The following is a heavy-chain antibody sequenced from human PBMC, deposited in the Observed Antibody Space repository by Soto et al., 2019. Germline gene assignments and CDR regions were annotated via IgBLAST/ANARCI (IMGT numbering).Heavy chain of an antibody. J-gene: IGHJ4*02. Sequence: XXSLRLSCAVSGFIFSRYSMNWVPQAPGKGLEWVSSIGTSGSYIYDTDSVKGRFTISRDNTKDSLYLQMNSLRAEDTAIYYCARGSAFIGLDYWGQGTPVTVSS. CDR1: GFIFSRYS. D-gene: IGHD1-26*01. CDR2: IGTSGSYI. CDR3: ARGSAFIGLDY. V-gene: IGHV3-21*01.